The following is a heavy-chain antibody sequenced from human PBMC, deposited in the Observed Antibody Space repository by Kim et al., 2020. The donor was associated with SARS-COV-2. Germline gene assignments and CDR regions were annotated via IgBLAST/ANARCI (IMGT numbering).Heavy chain of an antibody. J-gene: IGHJ6*02. D-gene: IGHD3-22*01. CDR1: GFNLTTHT. V-gene: IGHV3-21*01. CDR3: AGGVTKFFYYSTMDV. Sequence: GGSLRLSCAASGFNLTTHTMDWVRQAPGKGLEWLSSISSRSGYIYYADSVKGRFTISRDNAKNSLYLQMNSLRAEDTALYYCAGGVTKFFYYSTMDVWGHETTVTVSS. CDR2: ISSRSGYI.